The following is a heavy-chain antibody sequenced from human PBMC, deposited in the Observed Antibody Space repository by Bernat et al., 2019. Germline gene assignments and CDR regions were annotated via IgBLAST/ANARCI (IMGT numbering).Heavy chain of an antibody. CDR1: GFTFSSYG. CDR2: ISYDGSNK. D-gene: IGHD4-17*01. V-gene: IGHV3-30*18. J-gene: IGHJ4*02. Sequence: QVQLVESGGDVVQPGRSLRLSCAAPGFTFSSYGMHWVRQAPGKGLEWVAVISYDGSNKYYADSVKGRFTISRDNSKNTLYLQMNSLRAEDTAVYYCAKDRRVTTCLDYWGQGTLVTVSS. CDR3: AKDRRVTTCLDY.